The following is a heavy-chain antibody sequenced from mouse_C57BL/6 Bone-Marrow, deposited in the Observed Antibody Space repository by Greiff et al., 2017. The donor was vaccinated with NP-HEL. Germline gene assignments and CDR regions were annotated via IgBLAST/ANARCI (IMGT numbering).Heavy chain of an antibody. J-gene: IGHJ2*01. V-gene: IGHV5-17*01. CDR2: ISSGSSTI. Sequence: EVKLQESGGGLVKPGGSLKLSCAASGFTFSDYGMHWVRQAPEKGLEWVAYISSGSSTIYYADTVKGRFTISRDNAKNTLFLQMTSLRSEDTAMYYCARLGSFYSNFDYWGQGTTLTVSS. D-gene: IGHD2-5*01. CDR3: ARLGSFYSNFDY. CDR1: GFTFSDYG.